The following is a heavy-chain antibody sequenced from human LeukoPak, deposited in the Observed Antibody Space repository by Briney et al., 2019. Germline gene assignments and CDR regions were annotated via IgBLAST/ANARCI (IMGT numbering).Heavy chain of an antibody. V-gene: IGHV4-59*01. CDR2: IYYSGST. D-gene: IGHD5-18*01. CDR1: GGSFSGYY. CDR3: ARDLEYSYGYVDY. Sequence: PSETLSLTCAVYGGSFSGYYWSWIRQPPGKGLEWIGYIYYSGSTNYNPSLKSRVTISVDTSKNQFSLKLSSVTAADTAVYYCARDLEYSYGYVDYWGQGTLVTVSS. J-gene: IGHJ4*02.